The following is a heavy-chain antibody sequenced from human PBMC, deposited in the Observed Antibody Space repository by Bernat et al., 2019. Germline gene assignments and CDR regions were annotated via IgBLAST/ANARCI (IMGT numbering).Heavy chain of an antibody. CDR3: AKSVSSSRSDAFDI. J-gene: IGHJ3*02. CDR2: ITPGGSST. Sequence: EVQLVESGGGLVQPGGSLRLSCVVSKFTFSSYAMTWVRQAPGKGLEWVSSITPGGSSTYYADSVKGRFTISGDNSKNTLYLQMNSLRAEDTAVYYCAKSVSSSRSDAFDIWGQGTMVTVSS. CDR1: KFTFSSYA. D-gene: IGHD6-13*01. V-gene: IGHV3-23*04.